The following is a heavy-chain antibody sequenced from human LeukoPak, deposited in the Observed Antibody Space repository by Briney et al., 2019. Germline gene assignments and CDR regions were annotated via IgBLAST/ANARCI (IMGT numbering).Heavy chain of an antibody. Sequence: SGGSLRLSCAASGFTFSSYAMHWVRQAPGKGLEWVAVISYDGSNKYYADSVKGRFTISRDNSKNTLYLQMNSLTTEDTAMYFCARRPVAAEYFQHWGQGTLVTVSS. J-gene: IGHJ1*01. CDR1: GFTFSSYA. D-gene: IGHD6-25*01. V-gene: IGHV3-30-3*01. CDR2: ISYDGSNK. CDR3: ARRPVAAEYFQH.